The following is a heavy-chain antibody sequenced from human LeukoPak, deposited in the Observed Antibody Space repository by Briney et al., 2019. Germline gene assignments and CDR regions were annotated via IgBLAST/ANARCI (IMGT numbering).Heavy chain of an antibody. D-gene: IGHD3-10*01. Sequence: GSSVTVSCTASVGTFINYAIRWVRQAPGQGLEWMGRIISILGIANDAQKFQGRVTITADKSTSTAYMELSSLRSEDTAVYYCARASQDYYGSGSYYRGGDAFDIWGQGTMVTVSS. CDR2: IISILGIA. CDR3: ARASQDYYGSGSYYRGGDAFDI. V-gene: IGHV1-69*04. J-gene: IGHJ3*02. CDR1: VGTFINYA.